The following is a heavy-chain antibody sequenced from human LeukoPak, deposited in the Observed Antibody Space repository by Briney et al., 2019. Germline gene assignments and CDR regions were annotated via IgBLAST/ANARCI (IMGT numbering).Heavy chain of an antibody. V-gene: IGHV4-59*08. CDR3: ARSYLGGFDY. J-gene: IGHJ4*02. Sequence: SETLSLTCTVSGGSISSYYWSWIRQPPGKGLEWIGYFYYSGSTNYNPSLKSRVTISLDTSKNQFSLKLSSVTAADTAVYYCARSYLGGFDYWGQGTLVTVSS. CDR1: GGSISSYY. CDR2: FYYSGST.